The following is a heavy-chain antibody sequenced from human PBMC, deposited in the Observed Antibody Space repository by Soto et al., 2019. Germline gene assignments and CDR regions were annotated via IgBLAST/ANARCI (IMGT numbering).Heavy chain of an antibody. J-gene: IGHJ4*02. Sequence: ASVKVSCKASGYTFTSYAMHWVRQAPGQRLEWMGWINAGNGNTKYSQKFQGRVTITRDTSASTAYMELGSLRSEDTAVYYCARGPGYSSTQPLDYWGQGXLVTVYS. D-gene: IGHD6-13*01. CDR3: ARGPGYSSTQPLDY. CDR1: GYTFTSYA. CDR2: INAGNGNT. V-gene: IGHV1-3*01.